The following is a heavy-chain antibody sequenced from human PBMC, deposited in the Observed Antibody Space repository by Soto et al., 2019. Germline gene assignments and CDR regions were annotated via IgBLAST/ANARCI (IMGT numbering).Heavy chain of an antibody. CDR1: GGSISGYY. D-gene: IGHD5-12*01. V-gene: IGHV4-59*01. J-gene: IGHJ4*02. CDR2: IYYSGYT. Sequence: QVQLQESGPGLVKPSETLSLTCAVSGGSISGYYWSWIRQPPGKRLELIGYIYYSGYTNYNPSLKSRVTISVDRSKNQFSLELRSVTASDTAVYYCARDSVGSGYDWGQGTLVTVSS. CDR3: ARDSVGSGYD.